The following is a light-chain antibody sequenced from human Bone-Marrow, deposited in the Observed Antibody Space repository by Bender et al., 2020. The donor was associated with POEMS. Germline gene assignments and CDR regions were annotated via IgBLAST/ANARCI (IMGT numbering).Light chain of an antibody. J-gene: IGLJ2*01. Sequence: QLVLTQSPSASASLGASVTLTCTLSSGHKKYAIAWHQQQPEKGPRYLMKINSDGSHTKGDGIPDRFSGSSSGAERYLTISSLQSEDEADYYCQTWGTGAMVFGGGTKLTVL. CDR3: QTWGTGAMV. CDR2: INSDGSH. V-gene: IGLV4-69*01. CDR1: SGHKKYA.